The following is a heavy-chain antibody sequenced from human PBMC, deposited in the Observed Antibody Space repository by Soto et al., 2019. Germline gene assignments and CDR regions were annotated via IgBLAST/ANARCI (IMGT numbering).Heavy chain of an antibody. CDR1: GGSISSGDYY. D-gene: IGHD2-2*01. CDR3: ARDRLGGVVVPAAGGYYGMDV. J-gene: IGHJ6*02. CDR2: IYYSGST. Sequence: SETLSLTCTVSGGSISSGDYYWSWIRQPPGKGLEWIGYIYYSGSTYYNPSLKSRVTISVDTSKNQFSLKLSSVTAADTAVYYCARDRLGGVVVPAAGGYYGMDVWGQGTTVTVSS. V-gene: IGHV4-30-4*01.